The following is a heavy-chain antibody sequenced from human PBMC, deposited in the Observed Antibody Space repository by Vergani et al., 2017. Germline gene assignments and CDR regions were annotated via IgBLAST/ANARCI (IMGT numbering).Heavy chain of an antibody. CDR3: ASRYSPRTALAPLYYYMDV. J-gene: IGHJ6*03. D-gene: IGHD6-13*01. Sequence: QVQLVQSGAEVKKPGSSVKVSCKASGGTFSSYAISWVRQAPGQGLEWMGGIIPIFGTANYAQKFQGRVTITADESTSTAYMELSSLRSEGTAVYYCASRYSPRTALAPLYYYMDVWGKGTTVTVSS. CDR1: GGTFSSYA. V-gene: IGHV1-69*01. CDR2: IIPIFGTA.